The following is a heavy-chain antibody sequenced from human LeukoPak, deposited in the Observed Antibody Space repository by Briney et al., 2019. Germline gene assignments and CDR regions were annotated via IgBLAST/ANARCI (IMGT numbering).Heavy chain of an antibody. CDR1: GGSFSGYY. CDR2: INHSGST. CDR3: ARSSGWYGGDY. J-gene: IGHJ4*02. Sequence: PSETLSLTCAVYGGSFSGYYWSWIRQPPGKGLEWIGEINHSGSTNYNPSLKSRVTISVDTSKNQFSLKLSSVTAADTAVYYCARSSGWYGGDYWGQGTLVTVSS. V-gene: IGHV4-34*01. D-gene: IGHD6-19*01.